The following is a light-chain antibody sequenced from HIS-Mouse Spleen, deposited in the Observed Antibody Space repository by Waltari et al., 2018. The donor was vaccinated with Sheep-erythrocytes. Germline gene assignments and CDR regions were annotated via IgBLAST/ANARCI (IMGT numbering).Light chain of an antibody. V-gene: IGLV2-11*01. CDR2: DVS. CDR1: NSDVGGYHY. CDR3: CSYAGSYNHV. J-gene: IGLJ1*01. Sequence: QSALTQPRSVSGSPGQSVTIPCPGTNSDVGGYHYVSWYQQYPGKAPKLMIYDVSKRPSGVPDRFSGSKSGNTASLTISGLQAEDEADYYCCSYAGSYNHVFATGTKVTVL.